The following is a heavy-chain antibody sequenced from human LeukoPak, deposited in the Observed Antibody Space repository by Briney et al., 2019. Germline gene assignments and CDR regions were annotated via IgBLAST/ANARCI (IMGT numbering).Heavy chain of an antibody. CDR3: ARSGTHYYYYYMDV. D-gene: IGHD6-25*01. J-gene: IGHJ6*03. CDR1: GYTFTSYD. V-gene: IGHV1-46*01. CDR2: INPSGGST. Sequence: ASVKVSCKASGYTFTSYDINWVRQATGQGLEWMGIINPSGGSTSYAQKFQGRVTMTRDMSTSTVYMELSRLRSEDTAVYYCARSGTHYYYYYMDVWGKGTTVTVSS.